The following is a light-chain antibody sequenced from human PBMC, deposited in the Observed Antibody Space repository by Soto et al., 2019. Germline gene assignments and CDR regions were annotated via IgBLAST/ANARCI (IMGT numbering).Light chain of an antibody. CDR2: DAS. Sequence: DIQMTQSPYSLSASVGDRVTITFQASQDISNYLNWYQQKPGKVPKLLIYDASNLETGVPSRFSGSGSGTDFTFTISSLQPEDIATYYCQQYDNLPLTFGGGTKVDIK. J-gene: IGKJ4*01. CDR1: QDISNY. CDR3: QQYDNLPLT. V-gene: IGKV1-33*01.